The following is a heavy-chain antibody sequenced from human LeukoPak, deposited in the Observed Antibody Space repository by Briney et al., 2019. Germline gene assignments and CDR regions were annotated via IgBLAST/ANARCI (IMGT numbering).Heavy chain of an antibody. J-gene: IGHJ4*02. D-gene: IGHD2-15*01. CDR1: GASFSNFY. CDR3: ARSNSRPLLPPLTKSQYYFDY. Sequence: PSETLSLTCAVYGASFSNFYWSWIRQPSGKGLEWIGEINHSGSTNYNPFLKSRVTISVDTSKNQFSLKLSSVTAAATAVHYCARSNSRPLLPPLTKSQYYFDYWGQGTLVTVPS. CDR2: INHSGST. V-gene: IGHV4-34*01.